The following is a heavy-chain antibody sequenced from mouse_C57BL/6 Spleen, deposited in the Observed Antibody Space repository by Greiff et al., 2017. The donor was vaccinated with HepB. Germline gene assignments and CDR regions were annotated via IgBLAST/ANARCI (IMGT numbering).Heavy chain of an antibody. Sequence: EVKLQESGPELVKPGASVKIPCKASGYTFTDYDMDWVKQSHGKSLEWIGDINPNNGGTIYNQKFKGKATLTVDKSSSTAYMELRSLTSEDTAVYYCARGDGYPDAMDYWGQGTSVTVSS. D-gene: IGHD2-3*01. V-gene: IGHV1-18*01. J-gene: IGHJ4*01. CDR2: INPNNGGT. CDR1: GYTFTDYD. CDR3: ARGDGYPDAMDY.